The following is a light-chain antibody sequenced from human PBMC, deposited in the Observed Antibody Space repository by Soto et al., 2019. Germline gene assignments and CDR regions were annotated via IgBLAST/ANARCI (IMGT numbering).Light chain of an antibody. CDR3: SSYTSTSAWV. J-gene: IGLJ2*01. V-gene: IGLV2-14*01. CDR2: EVS. CDR1: SSDVGAYNS. Sequence: QLVLTQPASVSGSPGQSITISCTGTSSDVGAYNSVSWFQQHPGKAPQLIIYEVSNRPSGVSDRFSASKSGNTASLTISGLQPEDETDYYCSSYTSTSAWVFGGGTKVTVL.